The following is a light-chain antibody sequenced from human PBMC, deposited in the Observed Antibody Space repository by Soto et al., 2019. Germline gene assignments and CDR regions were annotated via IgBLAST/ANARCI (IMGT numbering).Light chain of an antibody. CDR2: SDN. V-gene: IGLV1-47*02. Sequence: QPVLTQPPSASGTPGQRVTISCSGSSSNIGSNYVYWYQQLPGTAPKLLIYSDNQRPSGVPDRFSGSKSGTSASLAISGLRSEDEADYYCETWDSNFVVFGGGTKLTVL. CDR1: SSNIGSNY. J-gene: IGLJ2*01. CDR3: ETWDSNFVV.